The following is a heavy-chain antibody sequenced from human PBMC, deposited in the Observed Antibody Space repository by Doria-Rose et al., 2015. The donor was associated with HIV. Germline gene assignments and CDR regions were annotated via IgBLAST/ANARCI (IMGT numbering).Heavy chain of an antibody. V-gene: IGHV4-30-4*01. D-gene: IGHD3-10*01. Sequence: QVQLQESGPGLVRPSQTLSLTCTVSGDSIRSGDSFWSWIRQPPGKGSEWTGYISSSGTTYYYPSLSGRLTISLDASKNQFSLNLNSVTAADTAVYYCARARNYGFPHFFDFWGQGTLVTVSS. J-gene: IGHJ4*02. CDR3: ARARNYGFPHFFDF. CDR2: ISSSGTT. CDR1: GDSIRSGDSF.